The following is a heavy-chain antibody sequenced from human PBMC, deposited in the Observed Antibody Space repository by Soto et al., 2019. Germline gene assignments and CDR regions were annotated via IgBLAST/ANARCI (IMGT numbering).Heavy chain of an antibody. CDR1: GYTFTSYY. J-gene: IGHJ6*02. CDR3: ASGITMVRGVPDPNYYYYGMDV. V-gene: IGHV1-46*01. Sequence: WASVKVSCKASGYTFTSYYMHWVRQAPGQGLEWMGIINPSGGSTSYAQKFQGRVTMTRDTSTSTVYMELSSLRSEDTAVYYCASGITMVRGVPDPNYYYYGMDVWGQGTTVTVSS. CDR2: INPSGGST. D-gene: IGHD3-10*01.